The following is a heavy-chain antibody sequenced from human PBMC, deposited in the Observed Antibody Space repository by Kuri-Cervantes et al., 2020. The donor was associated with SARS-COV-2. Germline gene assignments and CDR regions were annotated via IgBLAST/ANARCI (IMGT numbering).Heavy chain of an antibody. Sequence: GESLKISCVASGFIFKYYAMGWVRQAPGRGLEWVSYISNTAGTIYYADSVKGRSTISRDNAKNLLFLQMNSLRDEDTAVYYCTRGGDYVDHWGQGALVTVSS. J-gene: IGHJ4*02. V-gene: IGHV3-48*02. CDR1: GFIFKYYA. CDR2: ISNTAGTI. CDR3: TRGGDYVDH.